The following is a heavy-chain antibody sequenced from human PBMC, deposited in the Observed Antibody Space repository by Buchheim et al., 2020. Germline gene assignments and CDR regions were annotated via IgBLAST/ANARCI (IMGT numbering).Heavy chain of an antibody. J-gene: IGHJ4*02. D-gene: IGHD3-22*01. CDR1: GFTFSSYS. CDR2: ISSSSRTV. CDR3: ARDLYFYDSSGYYY. V-gene: IGHV3-48*01. Sequence: EVQLVESGGGLVQPGGSLRLSCAASGFTFSSYSMNWVRQAPGKGLEWVSYISSSSRTVYYAESVKGRFTISRDNPKNSLYLQMNSLRAEDTAVYYCARDLYFYDSSGYYYWGQGTL.